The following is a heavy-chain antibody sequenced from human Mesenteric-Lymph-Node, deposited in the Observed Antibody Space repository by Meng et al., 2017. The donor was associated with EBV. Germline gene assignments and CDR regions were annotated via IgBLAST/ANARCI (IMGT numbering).Heavy chain of an antibody. CDR3: ARDALGGYTSGWFDY. D-gene: IGHD5-12*01. CDR1: GGSISRSSYY. V-gene: IGHV4-39*07. Sequence: QLQLQESGPGLVKPSDNLSLPCTVFGGSISRSSYYWGWIRQPPGKGLEWIGYIYYSGDTYYNPSLKSRVTISADTSKNQFSLKLSSVTAADTAVYFCARDALGGYTSGWFDYWGQGTLVTVSS. J-gene: IGHJ5*01. CDR2: IYYSGDT.